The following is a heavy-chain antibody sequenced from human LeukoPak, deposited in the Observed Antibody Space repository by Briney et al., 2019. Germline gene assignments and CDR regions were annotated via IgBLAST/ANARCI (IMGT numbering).Heavy chain of an antibody. CDR2: IYYSGST. J-gene: IGHJ4*02. V-gene: IGHV4-39*07. CDR3: VRRSPSVITSRPFDY. Sequence: SETLSLTCTVSGGSVSSSSYYWGWIRQPPGKGLEWIGSIYYSGSTYYNPSLKSRVTISIDTSKNLFSLNLRSVTAADTAVYYCVRRSPSVITSRPFDYWGQGTLVTVSS. CDR1: GGSVSSSSYY. D-gene: IGHD4-17*01.